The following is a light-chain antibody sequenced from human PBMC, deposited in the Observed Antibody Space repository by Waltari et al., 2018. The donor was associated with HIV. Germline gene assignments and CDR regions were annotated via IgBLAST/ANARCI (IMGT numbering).Light chain of an antibody. CDR3: QSADSSGTCWV. CDR2: KDS. Sequence: SYELTQPPSVSVSPGQTARITCSGDALPKQYAYWYQQKPGQAPVLVIYKDSERPSGIPERFSGSSSGTTVTFTISGVQAEDEADYYCQSADSSGTCWVFGGGTKLTVL. CDR1: ALPKQY. J-gene: IGLJ3*02. V-gene: IGLV3-25*03.